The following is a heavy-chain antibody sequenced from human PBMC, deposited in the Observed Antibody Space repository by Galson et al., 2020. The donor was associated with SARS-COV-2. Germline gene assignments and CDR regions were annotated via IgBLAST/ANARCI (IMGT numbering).Heavy chain of an antibody. Sequence: GESLKISCKGAGYNFNTNWIGWVRQMPGKGLEWMGIIYPGDPETRYSPALKGRVTISADRSINTPYLKWSSLKASDTATYFSARRCGSGYNSCLNYWDQGTLVSVSS. D-gene: IGHD5-12*01. CDR2: IYPGDPET. CDR3: ARRCGSGYNSCLNY. J-gene: IGHJ4*02. V-gene: IGHV5-51*06. CDR1: GYNFNTNW.